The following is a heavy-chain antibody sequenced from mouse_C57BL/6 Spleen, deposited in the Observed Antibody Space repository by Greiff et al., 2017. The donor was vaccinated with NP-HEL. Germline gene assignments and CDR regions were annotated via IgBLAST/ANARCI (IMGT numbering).Heavy chain of an antibody. Sequence: EVQGVESGGGLVKPGGSLKLSCAASGFTFSDYGMHWVRQAPEKGLEWVAYISSGSSTIYYADTVKGRFTISRDNAKNTLFLQMTSLRSEDTAMYYCARIPYYSNYDAMDYWGQGTSVTVSS. CDR1: GFTFSDYG. D-gene: IGHD2-5*01. V-gene: IGHV5-17*01. J-gene: IGHJ4*01. CDR2: ISSGSSTI. CDR3: ARIPYYSNYDAMDY.